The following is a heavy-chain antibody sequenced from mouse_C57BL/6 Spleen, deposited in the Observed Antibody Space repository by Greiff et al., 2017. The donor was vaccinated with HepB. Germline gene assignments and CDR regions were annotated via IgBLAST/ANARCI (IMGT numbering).Heavy chain of an antibody. J-gene: IGHJ3*01. D-gene: IGHD2-1*01. CDR2: INPNNGGT. CDR3: ARGLHGNWFAY. V-gene: IGHV1-26*01. Sequence: VQLQQSGPELVKPGASVKISCKASGYTFTDYYMNWVKQSHGKSLEWIGDINPNNGGTSYNQKFKGKATLTVDKSSSTAYMELRSLTSEDSAVYYCARGLHGNWFAYWGQGTLVTVSA. CDR1: GYTFTDYY.